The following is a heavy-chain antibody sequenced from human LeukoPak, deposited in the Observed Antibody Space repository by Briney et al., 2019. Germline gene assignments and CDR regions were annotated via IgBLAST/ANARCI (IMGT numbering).Heavy chain of an antibody. J-gene: IGHJ6*03. Sequence: PGESLRLSCAASGFTFSGYYMKWIRQAPGKGLEGISDISGGGSTIVYADSVKGRFIISGDNARDTLFLQMNSLAADDTALYYCARGHYSNGYYYHVDVWGKGTTVTVSS. CDR2: ISGGGSTI. D-gene: IGHD4-11*01. CDR1: GFTFSGYY. V-gene: IGHV3-11*01. CDR3: ARGHYSNGYYYHVDV.